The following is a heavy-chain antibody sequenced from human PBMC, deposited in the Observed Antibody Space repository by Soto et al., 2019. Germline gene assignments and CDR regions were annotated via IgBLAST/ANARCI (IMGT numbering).Heavy chain of an antibody. D-gene: IGHD6-25*01. V-gene: IGHV3-23*01. CDR3: ANHLPSKKKQRLWADAFHT. Sequence: EVRLLESGGGLVQPGGSLRLSCFASGFTFPNYAMSWVRQAPGKGLEWVSVVTGRASSTYYADSVEGRFTISRDNSRNTLFLQMNSLGAEDTAVYYCANHLPSKKKQRLWADAFHTWAKGQCSPSLQ. CDR2: VTGRASST. J-gene: IGHJ3*02. CDR1: GFTFPNYA.